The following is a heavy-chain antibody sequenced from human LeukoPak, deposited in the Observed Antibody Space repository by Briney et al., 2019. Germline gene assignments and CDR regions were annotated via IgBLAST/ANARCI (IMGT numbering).Heavy chain of an antibody. Sequence: GGSLRLSCVASGFTFSDHYIDWVRQAPGKGLEWVGRSRNKAKSYTTEYAASVKGRFTISRDDSKNSLYLQMNSLKTEETAVYYCARGYCSGGSCYTRFDYWGQGTLGTVSS. J-gene: IGHJ4*02. V-gene: IGHV3-72*01. D-gene: IGHD2-15*01. CDR2: SRNKAKSYTT. CDR1: GFTFSDHY. CDR3: ARGYCSGGSCYTRFDY.